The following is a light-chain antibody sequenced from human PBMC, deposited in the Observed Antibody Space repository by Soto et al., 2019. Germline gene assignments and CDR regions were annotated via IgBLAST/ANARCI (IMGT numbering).Light chain of an antibody. Sequence: AAVSLNQGERATLSCRASQGIGDTLARYQHKPGQTPRLLIYDTSTRATGVPTRFSGSRSGAEFTLTINSLQSEDFALYYCQPYTNWPLTFGGGTKVDIK. CDR3: QPYTNWPLT. J-gene: IGKJ4*01. CDR2: DTS. CDR1: QGIGDT. V-gene: IGKV3-15*01.